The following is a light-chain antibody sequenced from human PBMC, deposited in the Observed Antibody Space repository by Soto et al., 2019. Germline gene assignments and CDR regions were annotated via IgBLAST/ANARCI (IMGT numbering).Light chain of an antibody. Sequence: QSVLTRPPSASGAPGQGVTISCSTSSSNLGDNTVNWYQHVPGTAPKLLIYSYDQRPSGVPDRFSGSKSGTSASLAISGLQSEDEADYYCAAWDASLDGYVFGTGTKVTVL. V-gene: IGLV1-44*01. CDR1: SSNLGDNT. CDR2: SYD. J-gene: IGLJ1*01. CDR3: AAWDASLDGYV.